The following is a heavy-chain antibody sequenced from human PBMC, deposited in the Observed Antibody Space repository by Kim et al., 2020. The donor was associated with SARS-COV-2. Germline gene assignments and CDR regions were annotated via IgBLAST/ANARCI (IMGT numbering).Heavy chain of an antibody. CDR1: GGSISSGGYF. Sequence: SETLSLTCAVSGGSISSGGYFWSWIRQHPVKGLEWIGYISESGNTYYNPSLSSRLTISLDTSNNQFSLQLNSVTTADTAVYFCARDGGRGEHYYYGIDV. CDR3: ARDGGRGEHYYYGIDV. J-gene: IGHJ6*01. V-gene: IGHV4-31*11. CDR2: ISESGNT. D-gene: IGHD3-16*01.